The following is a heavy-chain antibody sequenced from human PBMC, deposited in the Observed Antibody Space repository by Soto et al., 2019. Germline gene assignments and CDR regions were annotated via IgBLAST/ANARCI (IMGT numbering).Heavy chain of an antibody. V-gene: IGHV1-2*02. CDR1: GYTFTGYF. D-gene: IGHD2-15*01. J-gene: IGHJ6*02. CDR3: ARVRSRGTAAFYYQYTLDV. Sequence: ASVKVSCKASGYTFTGYFIHWVRQAPGQGLEWMGWINPNSGVTKDAQRFQGRVIMTRDTSISTAYMELSRLRPDDTAMYYCARVRSRGTAAFYYQYTLDVWGQGTTVTVSS. CDR2: INPNSGVT.